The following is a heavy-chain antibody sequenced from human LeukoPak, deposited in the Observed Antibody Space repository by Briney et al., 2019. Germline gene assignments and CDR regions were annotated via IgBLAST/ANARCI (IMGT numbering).Heavy chain of an antibody. D-gene: IGHD3-22*01. CDR3: AKGPYYYDSSAYHYGAFDI. CDR2: ISGSGGST. Sequence: GGSLRLSCAASGFTFSSYAMSWVRQAPGKGLEWVSTISGSGGSTYHADSVKGRFTISRDNSKNTLYLQMNSLRAEDTAVYYCAKGPYYYDSSAYHYGAFDIWGQGTMVTVSS. V-gene: IGHV3-23*01. CDR1: GFTFSSYA. J-gene: IGHJ3*02.